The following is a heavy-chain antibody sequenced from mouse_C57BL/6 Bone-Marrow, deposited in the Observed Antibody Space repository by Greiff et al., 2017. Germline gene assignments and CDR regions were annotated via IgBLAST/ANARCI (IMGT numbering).Heavy chain of an antibody. CDR1: GYTFTDYE. CDR3: TRKRSFDY. Sequence: VQLQESGAELVRPGASVTLSCKASGYTFTDYEMHWVKQTPVHGLEWIGAIGPETGGTAYNQKFKGKAILTADKSSSTAYMELRSLTSEDSAVYYCTRKRSFDYWGQGTTLTVSS. CDR2: IGPETGGT. J-gene: IGHJ2*01. V-gene: IGHV1-15*01.